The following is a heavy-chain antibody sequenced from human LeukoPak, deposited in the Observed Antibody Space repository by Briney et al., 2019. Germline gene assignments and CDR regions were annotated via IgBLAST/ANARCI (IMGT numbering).Heavy chain of an antibody. CDR3: ARHERDVSLDHALDI. Sequence: SETLSLTCTVSGGSISSYYWSWIRQPPGKGLEWIGYIYYSGSTSYNPSLKSRVTILVDTSKNQFSLKLSSTTAADTAVYYCARHERDVSLDHALDIWGQGTMVTVSS. D-gene: IGHD5-24*01. CDR2: IYYSGST. V-gene: IGHV4-59*08. J-gene: IGHJ3*02. CDR1: GGSISSYY.